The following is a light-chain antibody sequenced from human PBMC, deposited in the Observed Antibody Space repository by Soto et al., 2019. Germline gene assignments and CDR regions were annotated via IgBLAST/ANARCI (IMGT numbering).Light chain of an antibody. Sequence: QAVVTQPPSVSGAPGQRVTISCTGSSSNIGAGYDVHWYQRLPGTAHKHLIYDTSNRPSGVPDRFSGSKSGTSASLAITGLQAEDEADYYCQSYDSSLSGVVFGGGTKLTVL. V-gene: IGLV1-40*01. CDR2: DTS. CDR1: SSNIGAGYD. CDR3: QSYDSSLSGVV. J-gene: IGLJ2*01.